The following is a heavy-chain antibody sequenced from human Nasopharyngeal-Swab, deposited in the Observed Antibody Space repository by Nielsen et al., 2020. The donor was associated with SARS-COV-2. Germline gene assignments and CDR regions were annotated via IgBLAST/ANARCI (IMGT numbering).Heavy chain of an antibody. Sequence: SVKVSCKASGGTFSSYAISWVRQAPGQGLEWMGGIIPIFGTANYAQKFQGRVTITADESTSTAYMELSSLRSEDTAVYYCARGSETHDYSNYVFNVYYYYMDVWGKGTTVTVS. CDR2: IIPIFGTA. J-gene: IGHJ6*03. CDR1: GGTFSSYA. V-gene: IGHV1-69*13. CDR3: ARGSETHDYSNYVFNVYYYYMDV. D-gene: IGHD4-11*01.